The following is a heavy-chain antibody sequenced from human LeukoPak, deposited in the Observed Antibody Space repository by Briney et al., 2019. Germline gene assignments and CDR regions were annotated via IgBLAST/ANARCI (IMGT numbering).Heavy chain of an antibody. CDR3: ARDGQTYGDDIGY. CDR1: GYTFTSYA. J-gene: IGHJ4*02. V-gene: IGHV7-4-1*02. CDR2: INTNTGSP. Sequence: ASVKVSCKASGYTFTSYAVNWVRQAPGQGLEWRGWINTNTGSPTYAQGFTGRFVFSLDTSVSTAYLQISSLKAEDTAVYYCARDGQTYGDDIGYWGQGTLVTVSS. D-gene: IGHD4-17*01.